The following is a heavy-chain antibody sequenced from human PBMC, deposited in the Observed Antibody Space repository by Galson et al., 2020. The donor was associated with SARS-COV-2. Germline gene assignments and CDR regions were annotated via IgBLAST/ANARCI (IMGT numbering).Heavy chain of an antibody. CDR2: IKQDGSEK. CDR3: ARGMAMIVVVPAAPFDY. Sequence: QLGESLKIYCAASGFTFSSYWMSWVRQAPGKGLEWVANIKQDGSEKYYVDSVKGRFTISRDNAKNSLYLQMNSLRAEDTAVYYCARGMAMIVVVPAAPFDYWGQGTLVTVSS. D-gene: IGHD2-2*01. CDR1: GFTFSSYW. V-gene: IGHV3-7*01. J-gene: IGHJ4*02.